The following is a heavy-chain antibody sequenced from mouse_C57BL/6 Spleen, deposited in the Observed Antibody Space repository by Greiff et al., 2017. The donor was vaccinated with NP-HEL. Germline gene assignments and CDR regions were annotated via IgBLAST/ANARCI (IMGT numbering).Heavy chain of an antibody. CDR1: GFTFSSYA. V-gene: IGHV5-4*01. Sequence: EVKLVESGGGLVKPGGSLKLSCAASGFTFSSYAMSWVRQTPEKRLEWVATISDGGSYTYYPDNVKGRFTISRDNAKNNLYLQMSHLKSEDTAMYYCAREVVAHYAMDYWGQGTSVTVSS. CDR2: ISDGGSYT. J-gene: IGHJ4*01. D-gene: IGHD1-1*01. CDR3: AREVVAHYAMDY.